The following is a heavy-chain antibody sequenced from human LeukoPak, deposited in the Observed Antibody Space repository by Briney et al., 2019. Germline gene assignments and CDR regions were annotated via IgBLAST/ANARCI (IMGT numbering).Heavy chain of an antibody. CDR3: ARRCSGGSCYYYYGMDV. Sequence: PQTLSLTCAVSGGSISSGGYSWSWIRQPPGKGLEWIGYIYHSGSTYYNPSLKSRVTISVDRSKNQFSLKLSSVTAADTAVYYCARRCSGGSCYYYYGMDVWGKGTTVTVSS. CDR1: GGSISSGGYS. V-gene: IGHV4-30-2*01. D-gene: IGHD2-15*01. CDR2: IYHSGST. J-gene: IGHJ6*04.